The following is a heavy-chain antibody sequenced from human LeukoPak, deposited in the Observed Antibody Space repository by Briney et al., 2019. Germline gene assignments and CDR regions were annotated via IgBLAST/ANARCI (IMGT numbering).Heavy chain of an antibody. CDR1: GFTFSSYA. J-gene: IGHJ4*02. D-gene: IGHD3-22*01. CDR3: TKSGDSSGYYFYYFDN. CDR2: ISGSGGTT. V-gene: IGHV3-23*01. Sequence: GGSLRLSCAASGFTFSSYAMSWVRQAPGKGLEWVSAISGSGGTTYYADSVKGRFTISRDNSKNTLYLQMDSLRAEDTAVYYCTKSGDSSGYYFYYFDNWGQGTLVTVSS.